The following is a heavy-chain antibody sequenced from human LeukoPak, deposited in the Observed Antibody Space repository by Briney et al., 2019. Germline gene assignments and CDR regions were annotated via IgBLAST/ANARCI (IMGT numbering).Heavy chain of an antibody. Sequence: GGSLRLSCAASGFTFSSYAMHWVRQAPGKGLEWLAFIRYDGSNKYYADSVKGRFTISRDNSKNTLYLQMHSLRAEDTAFYYCARPRGGYSYAYDAFDIWGQGTMVTVSS. CDR2: IRYDGSNK. CDR1: GFTFSSYA. J-gene: IGHJ3*02. D-gene: IGHD5-18*01. CDR3: ARPRGGYSYAYDAFDI. V-gene: IGHV3-30*02.